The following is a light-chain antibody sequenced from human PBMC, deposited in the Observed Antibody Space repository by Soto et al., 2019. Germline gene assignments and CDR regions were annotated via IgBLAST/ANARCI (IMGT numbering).Light chain of an antibody. V-gene: IGLV2-8*01. CDR2: EVN. CDR3: SSYAGITNFGV. Sequence: QSALTQPHSASGSPGQSVTISCTGTSSDVGGYKYVSWYQQHPGKAPKLMIFEVNKRPSGVPDRFSGSKSGNTASLTVSGLQAEDEADYYCSSYAGITNFGVLGTGTKLTVL. CDR1: SSDVGGYKY. J-gene: IGLJ1*01.